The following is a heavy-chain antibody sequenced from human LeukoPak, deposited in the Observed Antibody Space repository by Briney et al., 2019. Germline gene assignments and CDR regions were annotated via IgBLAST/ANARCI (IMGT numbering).Heavy chain of an antibody. CDR2: IEEDGDTT. V-gene: IGHV3-7*01. Sequence: GGSLRLSCAASGFTFSSYAMHWVRQAPGKGLEWVANIEEDGDTTYYVDSVKGRFTISRDNANNSLYLLMNSLRDEDTAVYYCAGSSGEWAPHACWGQGTLVTVSS. J-gene: IGHJ4*02. CDR3: AGSSGEWAPHAC. CDR1: GFTFSSYA. D-gene: IGHD1-26*01.